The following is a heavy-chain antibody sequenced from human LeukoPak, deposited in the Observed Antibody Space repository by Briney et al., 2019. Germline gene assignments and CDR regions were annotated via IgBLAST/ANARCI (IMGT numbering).Heavy chain of an antibody. CDR1: GFTFSSYE. J-gene: IGHJ4*02. CDR3: ARDGSFYDSSPGDFDY. D-gene: IGHD3-22*01. V-gene: IGHV3-48*03. Sequence: GGSLRLSCAASGFTFSSYEMNWVRQAPGKGLEWVSYISSSGSTIYYAGSVKGRFTISRDNAKNSLYLQMNSLRAEDTAVYYCARDGSFYDSSPGDFDYWGQGTLVTVSS. CDR2: ISSSGSTI.